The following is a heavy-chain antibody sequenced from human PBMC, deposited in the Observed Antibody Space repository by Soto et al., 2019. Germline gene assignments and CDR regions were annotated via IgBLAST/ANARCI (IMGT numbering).Heavy chain of an antibody. CDR2: ISSSSSTI. CDR3: ARDVPYSSSSFRFDP. D-gene: IGHD6-6*01. J-gene: IGHJ5*02. CDR1: GFTFSSYS. V-gene: IGHV3-48*01. Sequence: PGGSLRLSCAASGFTFSSYSMNWVRQAPGKGLEWVSYISSSSSTIYYADSVKGRFTISRDNAKNSLYLQMNSLRAEDTAVYYCARDVPYSSSSFRFDPWGQGTLVTVSS.